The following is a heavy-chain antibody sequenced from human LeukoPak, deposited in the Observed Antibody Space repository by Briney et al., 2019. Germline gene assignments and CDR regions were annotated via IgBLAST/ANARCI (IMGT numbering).Heavy chain of an antibody. CDR2: IYPGDSDT. CDR1: GYSFTSYW. V-gene: IGHV5-51*01. J-gene: IGHJ3*02. D-gene: IGHD3-22*01. CDR3: AREGRYYYDSSGPRPYAFDI. Sequence: GESLKISCKGSGYSFTSYWIGWVRQMPGKGLEWMGIIYPGDSDTRYSPSFQGQVTISADKSISTAYLQWSCLKASDTAMYYCAREGRYYYDSSGPRPYAFDIWGQGTMVTVSS.